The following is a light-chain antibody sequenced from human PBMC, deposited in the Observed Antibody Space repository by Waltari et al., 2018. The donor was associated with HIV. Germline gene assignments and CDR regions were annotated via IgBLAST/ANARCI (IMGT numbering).Light chain of an antibody. Sequence: QAVVTQEPSLSVSPGGTVTVTCASFTGSVARKTYVHWTQLKPRQAPRTLIYDTEKRHPWTAGRFSGSLVGGRAALTLSGALTDDEADYYCLLSFSGVRVFGGGTKLTV. J-gene: IGLJ3*02. CDR1: TGSVARKTY. CDR2: DTE. V-gene: IGLV7-46*01. CDR3: LLSFSGVRV.